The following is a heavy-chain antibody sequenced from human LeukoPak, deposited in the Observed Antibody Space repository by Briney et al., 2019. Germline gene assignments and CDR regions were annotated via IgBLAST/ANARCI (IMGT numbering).Heavy chain of an antibody. CDR2: TSSTSSYI. CDR1: GFTFSSYS. J-gene: IGHJ3*02. Sequence: PGGSLRLSCAASGFTFSSYSMNWVRQAPGKGLEWVSSTSSTSSYIYYANSVKGRFTISRDNAKNSLYLQMNSLRAEDTAVYYCARDPLKRAFDIWGQGTMVTVSS. CDR3: ARDPLKRAFDI. V-gene: IGHV3-21*01.